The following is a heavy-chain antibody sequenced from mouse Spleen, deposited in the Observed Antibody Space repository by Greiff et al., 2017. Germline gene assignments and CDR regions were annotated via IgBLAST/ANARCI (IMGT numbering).Heavy chain of an antibody. CDR3: ARRGGSSYNYAMDY. CDR1: GYTFTSYW. V-gene: IGHV1-52*01. Sequence: QVQLKQPGAELVRPGSSVKLSCKASGYTFTSYWMHWVKQRPIQGLEWIGNIDPSDSETHYNQKFKDKATLTVDKSSSTAYMQLSSLTSEDSAVYYCARRGGSSYNYAMDYWGQGTSVTVSS. D-gene: IGHD1-1*01. CDR2: IDPSDSET. J-gene: IGHJ4*01.